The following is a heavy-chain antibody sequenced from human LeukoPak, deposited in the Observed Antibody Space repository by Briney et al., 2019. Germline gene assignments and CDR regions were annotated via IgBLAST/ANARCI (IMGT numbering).Heavy chain of an antibody. D-gene: IGHD4-23*01. Sequence: GGSLRLSCGASGFXFSGSAIHWVRQASGKGLEWVARIKTKAESYATAYVASVKGRFTISRDDSKNTAYLQMGSLKTEDTAMYYCTRLSGGNSDSYYYGLDVWGQGTTVTVSS. CDR1: GFXFSGSA. V-gene: IGHV3-73*01. CDR3: TRLSGGNSDSYYYGLDV. J-gene: IGHJ6*02. CDR2: IKTKAESYAT.